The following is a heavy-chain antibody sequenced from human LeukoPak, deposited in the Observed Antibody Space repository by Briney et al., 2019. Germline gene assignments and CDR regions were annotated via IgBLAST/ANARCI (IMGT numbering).Heavy chain of an antibody. J-gene: IGHJ4*02. CDR2: ISSSSYI. D-gene: IGHD6-13*01. CDR1: GFTFSSYS. CDR3: ARLAAAGTLYYFDY. V-gene: IGHV3-21*01. Sequence: GGSLRLSYAASGFTFSSYSMNWVRQAPGKGLEWVSSISSSSYIYYADSVKGRFTISRDNAKNSLYLQMNSLRAEDTAVYYCARLAAAGTLYYFDYWGQGTLVTVSS.